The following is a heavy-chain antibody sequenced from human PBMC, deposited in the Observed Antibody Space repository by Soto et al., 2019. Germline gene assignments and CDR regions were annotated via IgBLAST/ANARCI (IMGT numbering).Heavy chain of an antibody. CDR1: GYSISSGYY. J-gene: IGHJ5*02. Sequence: SETLSLTCAVSGYSISSGYYWGWIRQPPGEGLEWIGTIYHSGNTYYNPSLESRVTISVDTSKNQFSLKLSSVTAADTAVYYCARVLGDSGWTGGNWFDPWGQGTLVTVSS. CDR3: ARVLGDSGWTGGNWFDP. CDR2: IYHSGNT. V-gene: IGHV4-38-2*01. D-gene: IGHD6-19*01.